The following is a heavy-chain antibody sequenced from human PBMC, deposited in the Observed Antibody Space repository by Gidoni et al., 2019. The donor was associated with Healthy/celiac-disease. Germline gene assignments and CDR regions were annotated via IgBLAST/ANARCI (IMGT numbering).Heavy chain of an antibody. D-gene: IGHD4-17*01. CDR3: ARFRAVTTIYYFDY. J-gene: IGHJ4*02. Sequence: QVQLQQWGAGLLKPSETLSRTCAVYGGSFSGYYWSWIRQPPGKGLEWSGEINHSGSTHSHPSLKSRVTISVDTSKNQFSLKLSSVTAADTAVYYCARFRAVTTIYYFDYWGQGTLVTVSS. CDR1: GGSFSGYY. V-gene: IGHV4-34*01. CDR2: INHSGST.